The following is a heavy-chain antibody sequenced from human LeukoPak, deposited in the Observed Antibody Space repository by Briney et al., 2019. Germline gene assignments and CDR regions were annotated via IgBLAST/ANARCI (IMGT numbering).Heavy chain of an antibody. J-gene: IGHJ4*02. CDR1: GYTFTGYY. CDR3: ARGALKLLWFREPSFCYFDY. D-gene: IGHD3-10*01. CDR2: INPNSGGT. Sequence: ASVKVSYKASGYTFTGYYMHWVRQAPGQGLEWMGWINPNSGGTNYAQKFQGRVTMTRDTSISTAYMELSRLRSDDTAVYYCARGALKLLWFREPSFCYFDYWGQGTLVTVSS. V-gene: IGHV1-2*02.